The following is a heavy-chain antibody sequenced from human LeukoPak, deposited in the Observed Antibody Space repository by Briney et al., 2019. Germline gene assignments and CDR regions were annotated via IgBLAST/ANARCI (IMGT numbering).Heavy chain of an antibody. J-gene: IGHJ3*02. CDR1: GYTLTESS. Sequence: ASVKVSCKVSGYTLTESSMHWVRQAPGRGLEGMGGFDPEDGETIYAQKFQGRVTMTEDTSTDTAYMELSSLRSEDTAVYYCATSMGVLHAFDIWGQGTMVTVSS. V-gene: IGHV1-24*01. D-gene: IGHD3-16*01. CDR2: FDPEDGET. CDR3: ATSMGVLHAFDI.